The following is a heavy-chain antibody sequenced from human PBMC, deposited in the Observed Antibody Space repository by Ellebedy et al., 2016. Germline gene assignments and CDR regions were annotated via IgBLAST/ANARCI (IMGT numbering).Heavy chain of an antibody. CDR2: ISGDGSNK. CDR1: RFNFGIYT. CDR3: VPGMNAFDI. D-gene: IGHD1-26*01. J-gene: IGHJ3*02. V-gene: IGHV3-30-3*01. Sequence: GESLKISXDSSRFNFGIYTMHWVRQAPGKGLEWVALISGDGSNKDYSESVKGRSTISRDNSRNILYLQMNSLRPEDTAVYYCVPGMNAFDIWGQGTMVTVSS.